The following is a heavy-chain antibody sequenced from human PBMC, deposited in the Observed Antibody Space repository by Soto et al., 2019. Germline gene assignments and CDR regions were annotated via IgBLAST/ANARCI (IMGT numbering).Heavy chain of an antibody. CDR1: GFTFSSYG. V-gene: IGHV3-30*18. D-gene: IGHD2-21*02. CDR3: AKDPRVVTAMFYYYYYGMDV. Sequence: PGGSLRLSCAASGFTFSSYGMHWVRQAPGKGLEWVAVISYDGSNKYYADSVKGRFTISRDNSKNTLYLQMNSLRAEDTAVYYCAKDPRVVTAMFYYYYYGMDVWGQGTTVTVSS. CDR2: ISYDGSNK. J-gene: IGHJ6*02.